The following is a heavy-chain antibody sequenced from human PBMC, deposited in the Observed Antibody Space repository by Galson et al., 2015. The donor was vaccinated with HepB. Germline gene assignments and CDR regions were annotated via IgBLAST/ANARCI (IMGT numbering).Heavy chain of an antibody. CDR2: IYHSGST. J-gene: IGHJ4*02. CDR3: ARGKIGPYVDY. CDR1: GYSISSGYY. V-gene: IGHV4-38-2*02. Sequence: SETLSLTCTVSGYSISSGYYWGWIRQPPGKGLEWIGSIYHSGSTYYNPSLKSRVTISVDTSKNQFSLKLSSVTAADTAVYYCARGKIGPYVDYWGQGTLVTVSS. D-gene: IGHD3-16*01.